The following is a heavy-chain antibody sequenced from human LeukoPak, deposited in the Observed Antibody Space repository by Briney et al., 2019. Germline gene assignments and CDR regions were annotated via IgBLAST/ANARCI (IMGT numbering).Heavy chain of an antibody. CDR3: AREVATANGRVFDY. D-gene: IGHD5-12*01. CDR1: SGSISSDY. Sequence: SETLSLTCSVSSGSISSDYWSWIRQPAGKGLGWIGRIITSGSTNYNPSLKSRVTMSVDTSKNQFSLKLDSMTAADTAVYYCAREVATANGRVFDYWGQGTLVTVSS. CDR2: IITSGST. J-gene: IGHJ4*02. V-gene: IGHV4-4*07.